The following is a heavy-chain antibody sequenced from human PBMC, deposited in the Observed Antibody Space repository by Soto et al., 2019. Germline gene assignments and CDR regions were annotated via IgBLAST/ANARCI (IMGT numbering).Heavy chain of an antibody. D-gene: IGHD3-22*01. Sequence: GGSLRLSCTASGFTFGDYAMSWFRQAPGKGLEWVGFIRSKAYGGTTEYAASVKGRFTISRDDSKSIAYLQMNSLKTEDTAVYYCTRSTPSPNYYDSSGYYKTSDYWGQGTLVTVSS. CDR2: IRSKAYGGTT. CDR3: TRSTPSPNYYDSSGYYKTSDY. J-gene: IGHJ4*02. CDR1: GFTFGDYA. V-gene: IGHV3-49*03.